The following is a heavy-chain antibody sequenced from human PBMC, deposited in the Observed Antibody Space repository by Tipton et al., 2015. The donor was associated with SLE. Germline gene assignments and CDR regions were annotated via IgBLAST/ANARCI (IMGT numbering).Heavy chain of an antibody. D-gene: IGHD6-13*01. CDR1: GGSISSGDYY. CDR2: IYYSGST. CDR3: ARDLSPYSSSWDDAFDI. V-gene: IGHV4-30-4*02. Sequence: TLSLTCTVSGGSISSGDYYWSWIRQPPGKGLEWIGYIYYSGSTYYNPSLKRRVTISVDTSKNQFSLKLSSVTAADTAVYYCARDLSPYSSSWDDAFDIWGQGTMVTVSS. J-gene: IGHJ3*02.